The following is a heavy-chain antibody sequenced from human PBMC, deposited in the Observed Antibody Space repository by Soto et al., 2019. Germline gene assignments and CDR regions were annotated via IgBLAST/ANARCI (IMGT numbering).Heavy chain of an antibody. D-gene: IGHD3-22*01. Sequence: GGSLRLSCAASGFTFSSYAMSWVRQAPGKGLEWVSAISGSGGSTYYADPVKGRFTISRDNSKNTLYLQMNSLRAEDTAVYYCAKDLTMIVVVPSLVDAFDIWGQGTMVTVSS. CDR1: GFTFSSYA. CDR2: ISGSGGST. J-gene: IGHJ3*02. V-gene: IGHV3-23*01. CDR3: AKDLTMIVVVPSLVDAFDI.